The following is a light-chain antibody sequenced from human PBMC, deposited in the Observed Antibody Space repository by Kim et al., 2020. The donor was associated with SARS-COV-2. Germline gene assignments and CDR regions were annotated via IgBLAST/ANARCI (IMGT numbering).Light chain of an antibody. V-gene: IGLV2-11*01. J-gene: IGLJ2*01. CDR3: CSYAGSVV. CDR1: SRDVGSYNY. CDR2: DVT. Sequence: PGQSVTSSCAGTSRDVGSYNYVSWYQQHPGKAPRLIIYDVTKRPSGVPDRFSGSKSGTTASLTISGLQAEDEADYYCCSYAGSVVFGGGTKLTVL.